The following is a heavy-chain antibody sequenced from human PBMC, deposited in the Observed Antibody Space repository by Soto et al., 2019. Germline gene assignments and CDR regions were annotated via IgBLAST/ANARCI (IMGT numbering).Heavy chain of an antibody. Sequence: GGSLRLSCAASGFTFSSYAMSWVRQAPGKGLEWVSAISGSGGSTYYADSVKGRFTISRDNSKNTLYLQMNSLRAEDTAVYYCAKDGVPFVLRYFDWLPPYYFDYWGQGTLVTVSS. CDR1: GFTFSSYA. J-gene: IGHJ4*02. CDR2: ISGSGGST. CDR3: AKDGVPFVLRYFDWLPPYYFDY. D-gene: IGHD3-9*01. V-gene: IGHV3-23*01.